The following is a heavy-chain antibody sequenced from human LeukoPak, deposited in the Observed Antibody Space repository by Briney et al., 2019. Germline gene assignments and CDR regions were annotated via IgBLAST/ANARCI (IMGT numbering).Heavy chain of an antibody. D-gene: IGHD3-22*01. CDR1: GFTFSSYS. CDR3: ARSNHYYDSSGYFR. V-gene: IGHV3-21*01. J-gene: IGHJ4*02. Sequence: GGSLRLSCAASGFTFSSYSMNWVRQAPGKRLEWASSISSSSSYIYYADSVKGRFTISRDNAKNSLYLQMNSLRAEDTAVYYCARSNHYYDSSGYFRWGQGTLVTVSS. CDR2: ISSSSSYI.